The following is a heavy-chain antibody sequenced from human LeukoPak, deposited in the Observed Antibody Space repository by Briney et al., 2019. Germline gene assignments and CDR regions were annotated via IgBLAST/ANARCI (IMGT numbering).Heavy chain of an antibody. CDR3: ARVGFYGDYDEGPPFDY. CDR2: ISAYNGNT. Sequence: GASVKVSCKASGYTFTSYGISWVRQAPGQGLEWMGWISAYNGNTNYAQKLQGRVTITADKSTSTAYMELSSLRSEDTAVYYCARVGFYGDYDEGPPFDYWGQGTLVTVSS. CDR1: GYTFTSYG. D-gene: IGHD4-17*01. V-gene: IGHV1-18*01. J-gene: IGHJ4*02.